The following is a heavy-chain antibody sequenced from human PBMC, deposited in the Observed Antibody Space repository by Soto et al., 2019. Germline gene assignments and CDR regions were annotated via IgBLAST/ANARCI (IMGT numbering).Heavy chain of an antibody. D-gene: IGHD3-22*01. CDR3: AGPTYYYDSSGYYFSNFDY. CDR1: GGSISSSSYY. CDR2: IYYSGST. J-gene: IGHJ4*02. Sequence: PSETLSLTCTVSGGSISSSSYYWGWIRQPPGKGLEWIGSIYYSGSTYYNPSLKSRVTISVDTSKNQFSLKLSSVTAADTAVYYCAGPTYYYDSSGYYFSNFDYWGQGTLVTVSS. V-gene: IGHV4-39*01.